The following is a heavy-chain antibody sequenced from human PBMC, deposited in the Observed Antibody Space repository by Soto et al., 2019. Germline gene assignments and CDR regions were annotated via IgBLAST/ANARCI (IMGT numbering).Heavy chain of an antibody. CDR2: ISYDGSNK. V-gene: IGHV3-30-3*01. CDR3: AKAISDYYAPFDF. Sequence: PGGSLRLSCAASGFTFSSYAMYWVRQAPGKGLEWVAVISYDGSNKYYADSAKGRFTISRDNSKNTLYLQMNSLRAEDTAVYYCAKAISDYYAPFDFWGQGTLVTVSS. D-gene: IGHD3-22*01. CDR1: GFTFSSYA. J-gene: IGHJ4*02.